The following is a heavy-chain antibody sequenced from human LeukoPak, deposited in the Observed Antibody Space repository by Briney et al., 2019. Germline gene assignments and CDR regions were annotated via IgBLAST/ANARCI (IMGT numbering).Heavy chain of an antibody. CDR3: ARVRGGGSSFPAWFDP. Sequence: ASVKVSCKASGYTFTNSYIHWVRQAPGQVLEWMGLINPDGGNTNYAQKLRGRVTMTTDTSTSTAYMELRSLRSDDTAVYYCARVRGGGSSFPAWFDPWGQGTLVTVSS. CDR2: INPDGGNT. D-gene: IGHD2-15*01. V-gene: IGHV1-46*01. CDR1: GYTFTNSY. J-gene: IGHJ5*02.